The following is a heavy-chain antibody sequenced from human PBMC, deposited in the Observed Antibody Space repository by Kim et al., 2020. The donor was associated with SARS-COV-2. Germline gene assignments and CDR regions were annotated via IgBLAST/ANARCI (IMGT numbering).Heavy chain of an antibody. J-gene: IGHJ4*02. CDR3: VGGVGWLPDY. D-gene: IGHD5-12*01. V-gene: IGHV4-59*09. CDR2: GAT. Sequence: GATKYNPSLKSRVTISLDASKNQFALNLSPATAADTAVYYCVGGVGWLPDYWGQGTLVTVSS.